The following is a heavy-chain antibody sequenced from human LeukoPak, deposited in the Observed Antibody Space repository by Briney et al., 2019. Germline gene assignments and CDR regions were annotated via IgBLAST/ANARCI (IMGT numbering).Heavy chain of an antibody. CDR1: GVSISSYY. J-gene: IGHJ5*02. V-gene: IGHV4-4*07. CDR2: IYTSGST. Sequence: NASETLSLTCTVSGVSISSYYWSWIRQPAGKGLEWIGRIYTSGSTNYNPSLKSRVTMSVDTFKNQFSLKLSSVTAADTAVYYCARDLAARFDPWGQGTLVTVSS. CDR3: ARDLAARFDP. D-gene: IGHD6-13*01.